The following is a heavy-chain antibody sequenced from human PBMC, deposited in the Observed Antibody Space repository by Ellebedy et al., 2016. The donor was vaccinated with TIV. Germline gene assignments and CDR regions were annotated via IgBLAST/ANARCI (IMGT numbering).Heavy chain of an antibody. J-gene: IGHJ3*01. CDR2: IKQDGSEQ. Sequence: GESLKISCAASGFTFSNYWMNWVRQAPGKGLEWVATIKQDGSEQFYVDSVKGRFTIYRVNADHSVFLQMNSLRAEDTAIYYSTRSVGKSGKSGFSYAFDVWGQGTMVTVSS. CDR3: TRSVGKSGKSGFSYAFDV. D-gene: IGHD1-26*01. CDR1: GFTFSNYW. V-gene: IGHV3-7*01.